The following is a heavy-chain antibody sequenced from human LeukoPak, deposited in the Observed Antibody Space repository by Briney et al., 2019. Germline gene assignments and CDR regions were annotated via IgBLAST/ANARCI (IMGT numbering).Heavy chain of an antibody. V-gene: IGHV1-58*02. CDR3: ATGSGWYSPDY. Sequence: SVKVSCKASGFTFTSSPMHWVRQARGQRLEWIGWIVVGSGNTNYAQKFQERVTITRDVSTNTAYMELRSLRSEDTAVYYCATGSGWYSPDYWGQGTLVTVSS. J-gene: IGHJ4*02. CDR2: IVVGSGNT. D-gene: IGHD6-19*01. CDR1: GFTFTSSP.